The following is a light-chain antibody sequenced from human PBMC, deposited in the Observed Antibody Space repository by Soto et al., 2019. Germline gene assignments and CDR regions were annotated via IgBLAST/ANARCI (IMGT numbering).Light chain of an antibody. CDR2: GAS. Sequence: EIVMTQSPATLSVSPGERATLSCRASQSVGSNLAWYQQKPGQAPRLLIYGASTRATGIPARFSGSGSGTEFTLTISSLQSEDFAIYFCQQYNWPPDRTFGQGTKVVIK. J-gene: IGKJ1*01. V-gene: IGKV3-15*01. CDR3: QQYNWPPDRT. CDR1: QSVGSN.